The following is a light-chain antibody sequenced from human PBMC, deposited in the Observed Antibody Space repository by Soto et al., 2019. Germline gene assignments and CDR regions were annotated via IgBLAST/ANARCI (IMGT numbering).Light chain of an antibody. CDR2: DAS. Sequence: DIQMTQSPTSLPASVVDIVTITCRASQYIRTYLNCYQQKPGKAPKLLIYDASNLETGVPSRFSGSGSGTVFTFTISSMKPEDIGTYYCQQYNNIPTFGQGTRLEIK. V-gene: IGKV1-33*01. CDR1: QYIRTY. CDR3: QQYNNIPT. J-gene: IGKJ5*01.